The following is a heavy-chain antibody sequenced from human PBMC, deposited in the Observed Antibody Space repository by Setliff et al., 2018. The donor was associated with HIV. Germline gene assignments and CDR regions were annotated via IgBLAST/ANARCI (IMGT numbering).Heavy chain of an antibody. CDR3: ATATAYGQFDF. J-gene: IGHJ4*02. CDR1: GGSISGFY. Sequence: SETLSLTCTVSGGSISGFYWNWIRQSAGKGLQWIGRIYDSGTTKYNPSLKSRVTMSLDTSKNQFSLKVTPVTAADTAVYYCATATAYGQFDFWGQGTLVTVSS. D-gene: IGHD2-21*02. CDR2: IYDSGTT. V-gene: IGHV4-4*07.